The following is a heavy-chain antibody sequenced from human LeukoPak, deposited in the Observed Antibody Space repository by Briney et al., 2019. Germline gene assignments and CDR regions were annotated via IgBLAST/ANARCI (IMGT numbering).Heavy chain of an antibody. CDR3: ARFRGDGDCNVNF. V-gene: IGHV4-34*01. CDR2: INHSGST. D-gene: IGHD2-21*02. CDR1: GGSFSGYY. Sequence: SETLSLTCAVYGGSFSGYYWTWIRQPPGKGLEWIGEINHSGSTNYNPSLKSRVTISVDTSKNQFSLRLDSMTAADTAVYYCARFRGDGDCNVNFWGQGNVVTVSS. J-gene: IGHJ4*02.